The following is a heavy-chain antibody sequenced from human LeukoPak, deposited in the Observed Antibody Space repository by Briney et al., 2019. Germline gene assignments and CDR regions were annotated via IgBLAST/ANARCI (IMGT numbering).Heavy chain of an antibody. CDR1: GYTFTGYY. J-gene: IGHJ4*02. Sequence: GASVKLSCKASGYTFTGYYMHWVRQAPGQGLEWMGWINPNSGGTNYAQKFQGRVTMTRDTSISTAYMELSRLRSDDTAVYYCARDWSTANGNDYWGQGTLVTVSS. CDR3: ARDWSTANGNDY. V-gene: IGHV1-2*02. CDR2: INPNSGGT.